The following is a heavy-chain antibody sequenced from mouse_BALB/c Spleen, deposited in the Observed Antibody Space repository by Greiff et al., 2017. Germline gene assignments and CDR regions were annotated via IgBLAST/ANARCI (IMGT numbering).Heavy chain of an antibody. Sequence: EVQLVESGGGLVKPGGSLKLSCAASGFTFSSYTMSWVRQTPEKRLEWVATISSGGSYTYYPDSVKGRFTISRDTAKNTLYLQMSSLKSEDTAMYYCTRVGDYYAMDYWGQGTSVTVSS. V-gene: IGHV5-6-4*01. CDR2: ISSGGSYT. J-gene: IGHJ4*01. CDR1: GFTFSSYT. CDR3: TRVGDYYAMDY.